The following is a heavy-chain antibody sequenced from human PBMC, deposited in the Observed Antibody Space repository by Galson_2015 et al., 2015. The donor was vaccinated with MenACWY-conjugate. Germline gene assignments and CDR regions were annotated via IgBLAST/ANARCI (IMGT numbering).Heavy chain of an antibody. CDR3: ATYCSSPSCYANGAY. CDR2: INSDGSAA. Sequence: SLRLSCAASGFTFSRYWMHWVRQSPGKGLVWVSRINSDGSAADYADSVKGRFTISRDNAKNTLYLQMNSLRAEDMAVYYCATYCSSPSCYANGAYWGQGTPVTVSS. D-gene: IGHD2-2*01. J-gene: IGHJ4*02. CDR1: GFTFSRYW. V-gene: IGHV3-74*01.